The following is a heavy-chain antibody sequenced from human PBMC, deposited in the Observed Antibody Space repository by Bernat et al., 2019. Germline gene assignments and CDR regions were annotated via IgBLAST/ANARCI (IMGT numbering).Heavy chain of an antibody. Sequence: EVQLLESGGGLVQPGGSLRLSCAASGFTFSSYAMSWVRQAPGKGREWVSAISGSGGSTYYADSVKGRFTISRDNSKNTLYLQMNSLRAEDTAVYYCAKVGYFDWLLYYFDYWGQGTLVTVSS. CDR2: ISGSGGST. CDR1: GFTFSSYA. D-gene: IGHD3-9*01. V-gene: IGHV3-23*01. J-gene: IGHJ4*02. CDR3: AKVGYFDWLLYYFDY.